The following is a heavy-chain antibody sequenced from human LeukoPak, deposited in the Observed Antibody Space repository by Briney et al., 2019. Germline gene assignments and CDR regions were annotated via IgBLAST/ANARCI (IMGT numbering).Heavy chain of an antibody. D-gene: IGHD2-2*01. CDR1: GYSISSGYY. CDR3: ARSLIIVGVPAAIFDY. V-gene: IGHV4-38-2*02. Sequence: SETLSLTCTVSGYSISSGYYWGWLRQPPGKGLELIGSIYHSGSTYYNPSLKSRVTISVDTSKNQFSLKLSSVTAADTAVYYCARSLIIVGVPAAIFDYWGQGTLVTVSS. J-gene: IGHJ4*02. CDR2: IYHSGST.